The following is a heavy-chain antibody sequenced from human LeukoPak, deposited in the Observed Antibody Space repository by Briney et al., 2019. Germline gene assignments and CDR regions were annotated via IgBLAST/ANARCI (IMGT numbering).Heavy chain of an antibody. Sequence: PSETLSLTCAVSGGSISSGDFPWSWIRQPPGKGLEWIGYIFHTGHTSYNPSLKSRVTISVNMSKNQLSLRLTSVTAADTAVYYCARGFYGAGSQFDYWGQGTLVTVSS. CDR3: ARGFYGAGSQFDY. V-gene: IGHV4-30-2*01. CDR1: GGSISSGDFP. J-gene: IGHJ4*02. CDR2: IFHTGHT. D-gene: IGHD3-10*01.